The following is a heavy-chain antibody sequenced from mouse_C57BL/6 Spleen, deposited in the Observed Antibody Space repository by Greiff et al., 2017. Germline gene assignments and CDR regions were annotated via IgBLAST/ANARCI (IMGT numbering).Heavy chain of an antibody. Sequence: EVQVVESGGGLVKPGGSLKLSCAASGFTFSDYGMHWVRQAPEKGLEWVAYISSGSSTIYYADTVKGRFPISRDNAKNTLFLQMTSLRSEDTAMYYCARESNWYFDVWGTGTTVTVSS. V-gene: IGHV5-17*01. D-gene: IGHD1-3*01. CDR3: ARESNWYFDV. CDR1: GFTFSDYG. CDR2: ISSGSSTI. J-gene: IGHJ1*03.